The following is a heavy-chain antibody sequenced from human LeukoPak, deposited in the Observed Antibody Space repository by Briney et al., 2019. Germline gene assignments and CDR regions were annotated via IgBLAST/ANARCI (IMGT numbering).Heavy chain of an antibody. J-gene: IGHJ4*02. D-gene: IGHD3-10*01. CDR3: AKAVERGVNTPFDY. Sequence: GGSLRLSCAASGFTFDDYAMHWVRQAPGKGLEWVSLISWDGGSTYYANSVKGRFTISRDNSKNSLYLQMNSLRAEDTALYYCAKAVERGVNTPFDYWGQGTLVTVSS. CDR2: ISWDGGST. CDR1: GFTFDDYA. V-gene: IGHV3-43D*03.